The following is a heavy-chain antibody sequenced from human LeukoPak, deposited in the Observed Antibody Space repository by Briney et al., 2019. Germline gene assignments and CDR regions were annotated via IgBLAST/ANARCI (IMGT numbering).Heavy chain of an antibody. CDR2: IYYSGST. Sequence: SETLSLTCTVSGGSISSGGYYWSWIRQHPGKGLEWIGYIYYSGSTYYNPSLKSRVTISVDTSKNQFSLQLNSVTPEDTAVYFCARGLVPFYFDAWGQGTLVTASS. CDR3: ARGLVPFYFDA. V-gene: IGHV4-31*03. J-gene: IGHJ5*02. CDR1: GGSISSGGYY. D-gene: IGHD6-19*01.